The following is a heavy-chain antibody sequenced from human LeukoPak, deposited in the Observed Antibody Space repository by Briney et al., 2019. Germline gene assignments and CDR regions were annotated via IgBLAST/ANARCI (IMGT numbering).Heavy chain of an antibody. J-gene: IGHJ4*02. D-gene: IGHD3-3*01. CDR2: ITSSSSYT. V-gene: IGHV3-21*01. Sequence: GRSLRLSCAAPGITFSNYNMNWVRQAPGKGLEWISAITSSSSYTFYADSVKGRFTISRDNAKNSLYLQMNGLRAEDTAVYYCARGWLDYDFWSGYTFDYWGQGTLVTVSS. CDR3: ARGWLDYDFWSGYTFDY. CDR1: GITFSNYN.